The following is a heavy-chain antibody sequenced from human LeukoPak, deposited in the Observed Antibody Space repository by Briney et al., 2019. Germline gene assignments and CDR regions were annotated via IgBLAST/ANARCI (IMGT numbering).Heavy chain of an antibody. CDR2: INHSGST. V-gene: IGHV4-34*01. D-gene: IGHD1-26*01. CDR1: GGSFSGYY. Sequence: PSETLSLTCAVYGGSFSGYYWSWIRQPPGKGLEWIGEINHSGSTNYNPSLKSRVTISVDTSKNQFSLKLSSVTAADTAVYYCARGPIVTSASDIWGQGTMVTVSS. CDR3: ARGPIVTSASDI. J-gene: IGHJ3*02.